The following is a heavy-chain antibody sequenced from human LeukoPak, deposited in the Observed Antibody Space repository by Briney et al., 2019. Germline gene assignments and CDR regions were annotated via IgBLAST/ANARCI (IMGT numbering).Heavy chain of an antibody. CDR1: EFTFSSYA. CDR3: AKRATPSWYLDY. D-gene: IGHD1-26*01. Sequence: GGSLRLSCAASEFTFSSYAMSWVRQAPGKGLEWVSAISGNGGNTNYADSVKGRFIISRDSSKNTLYLQMNSLRAEDTAVYYCAKRATPSWYLDYWGQGALVTVSS. V-gene: IGHV3-23*01. J-gene: IGHJ4*02. CDR2: ISGNGGNT.